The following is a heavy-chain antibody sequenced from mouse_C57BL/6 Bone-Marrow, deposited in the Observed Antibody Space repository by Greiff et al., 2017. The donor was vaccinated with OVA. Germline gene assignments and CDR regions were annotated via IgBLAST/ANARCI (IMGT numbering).Heavy chain of an antibody. V-gene: IGHV1-26*01. CDR2: INPNNGGT. CDR3: ARYDGSSQYYFDY. D-gene: IGHD1-1*01. J-gene: IGHJ2*01. Sequence: VQLQQSGPELVEPGASVKISCKASGYTFTDYYMNWVKQSHGKSLEWIGDINPNNGGTSYNQKFKGKATLTVDKSSSTAYMELRSLTSEDSAVYYCARYDGSSQYYFDYWGQGTTLTVSS. CDR1: GYTFTDYY.